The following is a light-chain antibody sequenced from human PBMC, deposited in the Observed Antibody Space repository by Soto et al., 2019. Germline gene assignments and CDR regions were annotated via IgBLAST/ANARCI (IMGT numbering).Light chain of an antibody. V-gene: IGKV3-11*01. J-gene: IGKJ4*01. CDR3: QQRSNWPGLT. CDR1: QSVRRY. Sequence: EIVLTQSPATLSLSPGERATLSCRASQSVRRYLAWYQQKPGQAPRLLIYDASTRATGIPARFSGSGSETDFTLTITSLEPEDFAVYYCQQRSNWPGLTFGGGTKVDIK. CDR2: DAS.